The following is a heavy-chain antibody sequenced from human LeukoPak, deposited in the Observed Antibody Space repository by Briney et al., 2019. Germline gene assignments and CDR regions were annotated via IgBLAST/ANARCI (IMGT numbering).Heavy chain of an antibody. V-gene: IGHV4-30-2*01. CDR1: GGSISSGGYS. CDR2: IYHSGST. J-gene: IGHJ3*02. CDR3: ARGLLRWHDAFDI. D-gene: IGHD4-23*01. Sequence: PSQTLSLTCAVSGGSISSGGYSWSWIRQPPGKGLEWIGYIYHSGSTYYNPSLKSRVTISVDRSKNQFSLKLSSVTAADTAVYYCARGLLRWHDAFDIWGQGTMVTVSS.